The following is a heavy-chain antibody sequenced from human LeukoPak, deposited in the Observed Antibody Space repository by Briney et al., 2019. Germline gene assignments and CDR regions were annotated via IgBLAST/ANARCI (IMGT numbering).Heavy chain of an antibody. CDR3: TRPRRRIGDYYDSSGYYVYFDY. J-gene: IGHJ4*02. D-gene: IGHD3-22*01. CDR1: GFTVSSNY. V-gene: IGHV3-66*04. CDR2: IDGGGAT. Sequence: GGSLRLSCAASGFTVSSNYMSWVRQAPGRGLEWVSGIDGGGATYYADSVKGRFTISRDNSKNTLYLQINSLRAEDTAVYYCTRPRRRIGDYYDSSGYYVYFDYWGQGTLVTVSS.